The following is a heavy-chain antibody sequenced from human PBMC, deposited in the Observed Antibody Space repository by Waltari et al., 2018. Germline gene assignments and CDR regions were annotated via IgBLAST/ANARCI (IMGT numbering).Heavy chain of an antibody. D-gene: IGHD5-12*01. V-gene: IGHV4-59*11. Sequence: QVQLQESGPGLVKPSETLSLTCTVSGGSISSHYCSWIRQPPGKGLEWIGYICYRGSTNYNPPLKSRVPRSVDTSKDQFSLKLSSVTAADTAVYYCARGYTGYDYYFDYWGQGTLVTVSS. CDR2: ICYRGST. CDR1: GGSISSHY. J-gene: IGHJ4*02. CDR3: ARGYTGYDYYFDY.